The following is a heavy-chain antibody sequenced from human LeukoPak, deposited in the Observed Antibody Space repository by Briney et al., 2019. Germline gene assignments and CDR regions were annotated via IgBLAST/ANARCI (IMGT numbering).Heavy chain of an antibody. CDR3: ASKMITFGDTQPGVFDAFDI. D-gene: IGHD3-16*01. V-gene: IGHV1-69*13. CDR1: GYTFTSYA. J-gene: IGHJ3*02. Sequence: GASVKVSCKASGYTFTSYAISWVRQAPGQGLEWMGGIIPIFGTANYAQKFQGRVTITADESTSTAYMELSSLRSEDTAVYYCASKMITFGDTQPGVFDAFDIWGQGTMVTVSS. CDR2: IIPIFGTA.